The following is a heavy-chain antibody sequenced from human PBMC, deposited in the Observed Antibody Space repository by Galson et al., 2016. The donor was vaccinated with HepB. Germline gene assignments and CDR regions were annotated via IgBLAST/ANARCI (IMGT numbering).Heavy chain of an antibody. CDR3: ARVMMVAGMFDS. Sequence: TLSLTCTVSGVSVNSGSFYWTWIRQPPGKGLEWMGFIYYNGNSNYNPSLKSRVTISVDTSKNQFSLKLSSVTAADTAIYYCARVMMVAGMFDSWGQGTLVTVSS. J-gene: IGHJ4*02. CDR1: GVSVNSGSFY. D-gene: IGHD6-19*01. V-gene: IGHV4-61*01. CDR2: IYYNGNS.